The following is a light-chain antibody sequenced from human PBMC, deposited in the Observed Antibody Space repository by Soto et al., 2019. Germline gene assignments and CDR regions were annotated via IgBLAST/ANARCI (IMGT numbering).Light chain of an antibody. CDR2: LNSDGSH. J-gene: IGLJ1*01. CDR3: QTWGTGIHV. Sequence: QPVLTQSPSASASLGASVKLTCTLSSGHSSYAIAWHQQQPEKGPRYLMKLNSDGSHSKGDGIPDRFSVSSSVAERYLIISSLQSEDEADYYCQTWGTGIHVFGTGTKVTVL. V-gene: IGLV4-69*01. CDR1: SGHSSYA.